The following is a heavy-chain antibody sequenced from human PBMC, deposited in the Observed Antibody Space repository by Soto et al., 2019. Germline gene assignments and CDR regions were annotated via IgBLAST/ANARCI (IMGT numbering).Heavy chain of an antibody. J-gene: IGHJ5*02. D-gene: IGHD6-19*01. V-gene: IGHV4-4*02. CDR1: GGSISSSNW. CDR2: IYHSGST. Sequence: QVQLQESGPGLVKPSGTLSLTCAVSGGSISSSNWWSWVRQPPGKGLEWIGEIYHSGSTNYNPSRKSRVTISVDKSKNQFSLKLSSMPAADTAVYYCVAFSPPYRSGWYWFDPWGQGTLVTVSS. CDR3: VAFSPPYRSGWYWFDP.